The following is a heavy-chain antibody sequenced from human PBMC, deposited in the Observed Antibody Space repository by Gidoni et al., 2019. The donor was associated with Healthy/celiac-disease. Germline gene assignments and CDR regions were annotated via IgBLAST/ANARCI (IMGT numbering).Heavy chain of an antibody. Sequence: QVQLQESGPGLVKPSETLSLTCTVSGGSISSYYWSWIRQPPGKGLEWIGYIYYSGSTNYNPSLKSRVTISVDTSKNQFSLKLSSVTAADTAVYYCARPGVVGAFDYWGQGTLVTVSS. CDR2: IYYSGST. D-gene: IGHD1-26*01. CDR1: GGSISSYY. J-gene: IGHJ4*02. V-gene: IGHV4-59*01. CDR3: ARPGVVGAFDY.